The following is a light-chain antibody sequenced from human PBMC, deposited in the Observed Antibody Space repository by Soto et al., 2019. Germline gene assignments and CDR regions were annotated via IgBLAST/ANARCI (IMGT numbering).Light chain of an antibody. Sequence: QSALTQPASVSGSPGQSITISCTGTSSDVGGYNYVSWYQQHPGKAPKLMIYEVSNRPSGVSDRFSGSKSGNTASLTISGLQAEDEADYHCCSYAGSHTPWVFGGGTKLTVL. J-gene: IGLJ3*02. CDR3: CSYAGSHTPWV. V-gene: IGLV2-14*01. CDR1: SSDVGGYNY. CDR2: EVS.